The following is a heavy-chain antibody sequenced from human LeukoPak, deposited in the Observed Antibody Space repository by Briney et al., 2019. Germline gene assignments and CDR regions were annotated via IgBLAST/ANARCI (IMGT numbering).Heavy chain of an antibody. Sequence: GASVKVSCKASGGTFSSYAFRWVRQAPGQGLEWMGGIIPIFGTANYAQKFQGRVTITADESTSSAYMELSSLSSEDTAVYYCARSKDLRLDDIYYWGQGTLVTVSS. V-gene: IGHV1-69*13. CDR1: GGTFSSYA. J-gene: IGHJ4*02. CDR3: ARSKDLRLDDIYY. D-gene: IGHD3-9*01. CDR2: IIPIFGTA.